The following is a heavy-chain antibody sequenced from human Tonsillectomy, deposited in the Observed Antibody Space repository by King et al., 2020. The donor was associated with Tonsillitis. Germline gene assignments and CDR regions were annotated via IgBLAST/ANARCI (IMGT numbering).Heavy chain of an antibody. D-gene: IGHD6-13*01. V-gene: IGHV2-5*01. CDR3: AQSTTSIWLLNWFDP. CDR2: IYWNDDK. CDR1: GFSLSTSGVG. Sequence: LTLKESGPTLVKPPQTLTLTCTFSGFSLSTSGVGVGWIRQPPGKALEWLALIYWNDDKRYSPSLKSRLTITKDTSKNQVVLTMTNVDPVDTATYYCAQSTTSIWLLNWFDPWGQGTLVTVSS. J-gene: IGHJ5*02.